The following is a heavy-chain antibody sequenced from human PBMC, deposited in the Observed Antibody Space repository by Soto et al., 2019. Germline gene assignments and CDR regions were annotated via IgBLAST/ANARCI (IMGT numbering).Heavy chain of an antibody. CDR3: AREYSSSSGHDAFDI. V-gene: IGHV3-66*01. D-gene: IGHD6-6*01. CDR1: GFTVSSNY. J-gene: IGHJ3*02. CDR2: IYSGGST. Sequence: GGSLRLSCAASGFTVSSNYMSWVRQAPGKGLEWVSVIYSGGSTYYADSVKGRFTISRDNSKNTLYLQMNSLRAEDTAVYYCAREYSSSSGHDAFDIWGQGTMVTVSS.